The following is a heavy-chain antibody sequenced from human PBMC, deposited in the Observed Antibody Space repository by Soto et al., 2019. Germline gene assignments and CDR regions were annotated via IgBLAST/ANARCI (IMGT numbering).Heavy chain of an antibody. CDR3: GNEPGGWFDP. D-gene: IGHD3-10*01. V-gene: IGHV3-30*18. J-gene: IGHJ5*02. Sequence: QVQLVESGGGVVQPGRSLRLSCAASGFTFSSYGMHWVRQAPGKGLEWVAVISYDGSNKYYADSVKGRFTISRDTSKNTLDLQMSSLRAEDTAVYYCGNEPGGWFDPWGQGTLVTVSS. CDR1: GFTFSSYG. CDR2: ISYDGSNK.